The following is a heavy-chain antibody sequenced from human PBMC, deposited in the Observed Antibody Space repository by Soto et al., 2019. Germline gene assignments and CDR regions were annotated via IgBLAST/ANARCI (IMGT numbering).Heavy chain of an antibody. CDR3: AKEYEYSSGWERIDY. D-gene: IGHD6-19*01. V-gene: IGHV3-23*01. J-gene: IGHJ4*02. CDR1: GFTFSSYA. Sequence: LRLSCAASGFTFSSYAMSWVRQAPGKGLEWVSAISGSGISTYYADSVKGRFTISRDNSKNTLYLQMNSLRAEDTAVYYCAKEYEYSSGWERIDYWGQGTLVTVSS. CDR2: ISGSGIST.